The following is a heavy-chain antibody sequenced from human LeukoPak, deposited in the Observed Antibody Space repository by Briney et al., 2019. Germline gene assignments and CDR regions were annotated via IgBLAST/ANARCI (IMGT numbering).Heavy chain of an antibody. D-gene: IGHD3-3*01. CDR1: GFIFSSYG. V-gene: IGHV3-30*02. CDR2: IRYDGSNK. J-gene: IGHJ4*02. Sequence: PGGSLRLSCAASGFIFSSYGMHWVRQAPGKGLEWVAFIRYDGSNKYYADSVKGRFTISRDNSKTTLYLQMNSLRAEDTAVYYCAGVDFWSGYRDYWGQGTLLTVSS. CDR3: AGVDFWSGYRDY.